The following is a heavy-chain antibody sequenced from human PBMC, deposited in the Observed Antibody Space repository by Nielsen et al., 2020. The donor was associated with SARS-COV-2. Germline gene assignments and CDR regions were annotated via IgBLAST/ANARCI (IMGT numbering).Heavy chain of an antibody. CDR2: VNHSGNT. J-gene: IGHJ4*02. V-gene: IGHV4-34*01. CDR1: GGSFSGYY. D-gene: IGHD3-3*01. CDR3: ARHLRITIFGVVITGPFDY. Sequence: SETLSLTCAVYGGSFSGYYWSWIRQSPGKRLEWIGEVNHSGNTFYNPSLKSRVTISVDTSKNQFSLKLSSVTAADTAVYYCARHLRITIFGVVITGPFDYWGQGTLVTVSS.